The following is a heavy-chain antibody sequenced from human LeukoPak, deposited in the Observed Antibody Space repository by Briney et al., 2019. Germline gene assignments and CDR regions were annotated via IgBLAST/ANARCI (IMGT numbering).Heavy chain of an antibody. D-gene: IGHD3-10*01. CDR1: GYTLTELS. CDR2: FDPEDGET. Sequence: ASVKVSCKVSGYTLTELSMHWVRQAPGKGREGMGGFDPEDGETIYAQKFQGRVTMTEDTSTDTAYMELSSLRSEDTAVYYCATDPYGSGIGNWFDLWGQGTLVTVSS. CDR3: ATDPYGSGIGNWFDL. V-gene: IGHV1-24*01. J-gene: IGHJ5*02.